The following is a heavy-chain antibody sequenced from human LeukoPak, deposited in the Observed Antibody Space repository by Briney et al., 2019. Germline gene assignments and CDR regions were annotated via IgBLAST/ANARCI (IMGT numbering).Heavy chain of an antibody. V-gene: IGHV4-59*13. J-gene: IGHJ3*02. CDR2: IYYSGST. D-gene: IGHD3-3*01. CDR3: ARAGYDSWSGYPTPLGI. Sequence: PSETLSLTCTVSGGSISSYYWSWIRQPPGKGLEWIGYIYYSGSTNYNPSLKSRVTISVDTSKNQFSLKLSSVTAADTAVYYCARAGYDSWSGYPTPLGIWGQGTMVTVSS. CDR1: GGSISSYY.